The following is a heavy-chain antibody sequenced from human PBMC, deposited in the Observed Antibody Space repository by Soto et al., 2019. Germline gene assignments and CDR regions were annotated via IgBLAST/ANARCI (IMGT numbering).Heavy chain of an antibody. V-gene: IGHV1-69*01. CDR3: ASRRAGYCSGGSCTGNWFDP. J-gene: IGHJ5*02. D-gene: IGHD2-15*01. Sequence: QVQLVQSGAEVKTPGSSVKVSCKASGGTFSSYAISWVRQAPGQGLEWMGGIIPIFGTANYAQKFQGRVTITADESTSTAYMELSSLRSEDTAVYYCASRRAGYCSGGSCTGNWFDPWGQGTLVTVSS. CDR1: GGTFSSYA. CDR2: IIPIFGTA.